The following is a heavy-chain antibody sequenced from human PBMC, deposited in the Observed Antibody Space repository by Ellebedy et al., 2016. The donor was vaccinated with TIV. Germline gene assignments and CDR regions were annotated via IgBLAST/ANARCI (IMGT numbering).Heavy chain of an antibody. Sequence: GGSLRLSCAVSGFTFSSYWMSWVRQAPGKGLEWVANIRQDGSKNYVDSVKGRFTISRDNAENSLYLQMNSLRADDTAVYYCATDGSYGDYLSPAHAFENWGQGTVVIVSS. CDR3: ATDGSYGDYLSPAHAFEN. CDR1: GFTFSSYW. J-gene: IGHJ3*02. D-gene: IGHD4-17*01. CDR2: IRQDGSK. V-gene: IGHV3-7*01.